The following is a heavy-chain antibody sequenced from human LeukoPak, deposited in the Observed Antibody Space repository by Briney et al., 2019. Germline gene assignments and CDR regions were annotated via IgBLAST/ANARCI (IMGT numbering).Heavy chain of an antibody. Sequence: PGGSLRLSCAASGFTVSSNFMSWVRQAPGKGLEWVSVIYSGGTTYYADSVKGRFTISRDNSKNTLYLQMNGLRAEDTAVYYCARMKGIPYYYYMDVWGKGTTVTVSS. CDR3: ARMKGIPYYYYMDV. CDR1: GFTVSSNF. CDR2: IYSGGTT. D-gene: IGHD2-21*01. J-gene: IGHJ6*03. V-gene: IGHV3-66*01.